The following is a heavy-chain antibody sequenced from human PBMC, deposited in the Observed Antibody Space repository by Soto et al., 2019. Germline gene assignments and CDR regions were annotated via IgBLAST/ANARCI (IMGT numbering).Heavy chain of an antibody. J-gene: IGHJ4*02. CDR2: ITYSRNT. Sequence: SETLSLTCTVSGGSVTSGDYYWTWIRQPPGKGLEWIGYITYSRNTNYNPSLKSRVTISLDTSKNQFSLRLSSVTAADPGVYYCARADYDSDSAGGGYYYLHHFDYWGQGTLVTVSS. V-gene: IGHV4-61*08. CDR1: GGSVTSGDYY. D-gene: IGHD3-22*01. CDR3: ARADYDSDSAGGGYYYLHHFDY.